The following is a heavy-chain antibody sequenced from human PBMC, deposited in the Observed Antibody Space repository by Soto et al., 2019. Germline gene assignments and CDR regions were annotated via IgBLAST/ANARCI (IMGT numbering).Heavy chain of an antibody. J-gene: IGHJ4*02. CDR1: GGSIDNSHSF. CDR3: VSVAEAVTRHADFDA. D-gene: IGHD6-19*01. V-gene: IGHV4-39*01. Sequence: SETLSLTCYVSGGSIDNSHSFWSWVRQPPGSSPEFLGRVYYSWGTYYNPSLKSRGTVSVDTSKNLVSLRVRPVTVAETAMYYCVSVAEAVTRHADFDAWREGIVV. CDR2: VYYSWGT.